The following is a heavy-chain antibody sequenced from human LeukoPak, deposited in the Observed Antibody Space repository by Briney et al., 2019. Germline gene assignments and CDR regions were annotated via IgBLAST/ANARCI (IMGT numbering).Heavy chain of an antibody. V-gene: IGHV3-7*01. J-gene: IGHJ4*02. CDR2: INKDGSEQ. D-gene: IGHD6-13*01. CDR3: TRGGATSSWYWFF. CDR1: GFTFNSHW. Sequence: GGSLRLSCAASGFTFNSHWMTWVRQAPGKGPEWVASINKDGSEQYYVDSVKGRFTISRDNAKNSLSLQVSSLRAEDTAVYYCTRGGATSSWYWFFWGQGTLVTVSS.